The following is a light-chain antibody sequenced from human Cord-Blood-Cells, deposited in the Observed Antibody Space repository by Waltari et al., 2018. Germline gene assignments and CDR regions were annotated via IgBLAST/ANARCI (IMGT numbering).Light chain of an antibody. CDR2: GAS. Sequence: IVLTQSPGTLPLSPGERATLSCRARQSVSSSYLARDQQKHAQAPRLLIYGASSRATGIPDRFIGSGSGTDFTLTISRLEPEDFAVYYCQQYGSSPYTFGQGTKLESK. V-gene: IGKV3-20*01. CDR3: QQYGSSPYT. J-gene: IGKJ2*01. CDR1: QSVSSSY.